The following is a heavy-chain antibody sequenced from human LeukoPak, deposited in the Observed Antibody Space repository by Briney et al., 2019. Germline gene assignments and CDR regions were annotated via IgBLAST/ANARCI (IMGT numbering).Heavy chain of an antibody. CDR1: GYSFTSYG. CDR2: ISGNNGNT. V-gene: IGHV1-18*01. CDR3: ARELVVPAAMRGYYYYYGMDV. J-gene: IGHJ6*02. D-gene: IGHD2-2*01. Sequence: ASVKVSCKASGYSFTSYGISWVRQAPGQGLELMGWISGNNGNTNYAQKFQGRVTMTTETSTSKAYMELRSLRSDDTAVYYCARELVVPAAMRGYYYYYGMDVWGQGTTVTVSS.